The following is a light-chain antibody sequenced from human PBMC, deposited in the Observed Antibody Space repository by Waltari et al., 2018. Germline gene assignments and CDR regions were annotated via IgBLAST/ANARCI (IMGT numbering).Light chain of an antibody. J-gene: IGKJ2*01. V-gene: IGKV1-5*03. CDR1: PSISSG. CDR2: KAS. Sequence: DIQMTQSPSTLSASLGDRVTITSRASPSISSGLACYQQKPGKAPKLLIYKASCLESGVPSRFSGSGSGIEFTLTISSLQPDEIATYYCQQYNSYPSYTFGQGTNLEIK. CDR3: QQYNSYPSYT.